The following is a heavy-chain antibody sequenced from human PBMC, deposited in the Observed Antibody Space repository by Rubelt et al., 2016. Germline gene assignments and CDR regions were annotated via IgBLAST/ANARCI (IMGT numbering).Heavy chain of an antibody. V-gene: IGHV3-21*01. J-gene: IGHJ4*02. CDR1: DVTFSDYS. D-gene: IGHD5-24*01. CDR3: ARALRLENFDY. CDR2: ISRSSNYI. Sequence: EVQLVESGGGLVKPGGSLRLSCAASDVTFSDYSMSWVRQAPGKGLEWVSSISRSSNYIYYADSVKGRFTISRDNAKNSLYLRMDSLRAEDTAVYYCARALRLENFDYWGQGTLVTVSS.